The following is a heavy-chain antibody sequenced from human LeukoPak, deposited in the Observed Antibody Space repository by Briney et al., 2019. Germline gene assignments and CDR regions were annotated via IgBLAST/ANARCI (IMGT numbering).Heavy chain of an antibody. CDR3: ARAGYGRAY. Sequence: GGSLRLSCAASGFTFSSYWMHWVRQAPGKGLGWVSSISSSSSYKYYADSVKGRFTISRDNAKNSLYLQMNSLGAEDTAVYYCARAGYGRAYWGQGTLVTVSS. CDR2: ISSSSSYK. CDR1: GFTFSSYW. D-gene: IGHD5-18*01. V-gene: IGHV3-21*01. J-gene: IGHJ4*02.